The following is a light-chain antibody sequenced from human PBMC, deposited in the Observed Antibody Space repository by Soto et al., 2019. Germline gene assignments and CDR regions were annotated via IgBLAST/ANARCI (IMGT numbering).Light chain of an antibody. CDR1: TSDVGGYNF. V-gene: IGLV2-14*01. CDR2: EIN. CDR3: FSYTSSSTWV. J-gene: IGLJ3*02. Sequence: QSALTQHASVSGSPGQSITISCTGGTSDVGGYNFVSWYQQHPGKVPRLMIYEINNRPSGVSNRFSGSRSGNTASLTISGLQAEDEADYYCFSYTSSSTWVCGGGTKRTVL.